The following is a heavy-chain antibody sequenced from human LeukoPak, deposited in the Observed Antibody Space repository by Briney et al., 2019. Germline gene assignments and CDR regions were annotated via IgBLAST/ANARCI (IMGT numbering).Heavy chain of an antibody. J-gene: IGHJ5*02. CDR1: GFTFSSYG. CDR3: AKDFYDGSGSYVNWFDP. CDR2: ISYDVSNK. V-gene: IGHV3-30*18. D-gene: IGHD3-10*01. Sequence: PGRSLRLSCAASGFTFSSYGMHWVRQAPGKGLEWVAVISYDVSNKYYADSVKGRFTISRDNSKNTLYLQMNSLRAEDTAVYYCAKDFYDGSGSYVNWFDPWGQGTLVTVSS.